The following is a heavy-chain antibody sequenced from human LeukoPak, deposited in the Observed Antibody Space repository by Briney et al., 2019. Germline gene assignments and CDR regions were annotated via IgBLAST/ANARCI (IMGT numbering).Heavy chain of an antibody. Sequence: SVKVSFKASGGTFSSYAISWVRQAPGQGLEWMGGIIPIFGTANYAQKFQGRVTITADKSTSTAYMELSSLRSEDTAVYYCARDSKRILTGYSPHYFDYWGQGTLVTVSS. CDR1: GGTFSSYA. J-gene: IGHJ4*02. D-gene: IGHD3-9*01. CDR2: IIPIFGTA. CDR3: ARDSKRILTGYSPHYFDY. V-gene: IGHV1-69*06.